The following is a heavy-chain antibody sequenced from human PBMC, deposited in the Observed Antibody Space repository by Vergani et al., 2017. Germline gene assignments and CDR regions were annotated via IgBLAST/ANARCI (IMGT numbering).Heavy chain of an antibody. CDR1: GFIFSDFY. CDR3: ARARTDALDI. V-gene: IGHV3-11*01. Sequence: QVQLVESGGGLVNAGGSLRLSCAASGFIFSDFYMGWIRQAPGKGLDWVSYITGSGSTKYYADSMKGRFTISRDNARNSLYLQMNSLRAEDTAVYYCARARTDALDIWGQGTMVTVSS. J-gene: IGHJ3*02. CDR2: ITGSGSTK.